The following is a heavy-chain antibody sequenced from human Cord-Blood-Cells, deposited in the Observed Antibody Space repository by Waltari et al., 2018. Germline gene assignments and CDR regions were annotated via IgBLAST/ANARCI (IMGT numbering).Heavy chain of an antibody. J-gene: IGHJ5*02. CDR1: GGSFSGYY. V-gene: IGHV4-34*01. CDR3: AREQDIVVVPAANWFDP. D-gene: IGHD2-2*01. CDR2: INHSGST. Sequence: QVQLQQWGAGLLKPSETLSLTCAVYGGSFSGYYWSWIRQPPGKGLEWMGEINHSGSTNSNPSLNSRVTISVDTSKNQFSLKLSSVTAADTAVYYCAREQDIVVVPAANWFDPWGQGTLVTVSS.